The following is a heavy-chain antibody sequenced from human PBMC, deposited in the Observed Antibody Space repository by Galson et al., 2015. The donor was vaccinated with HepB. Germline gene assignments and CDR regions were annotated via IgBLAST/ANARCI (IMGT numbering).Heavy chain of an antibody. J-gene: IGHJ2*01. Sequence: LRLSCAASGFTVSSNYMSWVRQAPGKGLEWVSVIYSGGSTYYADSVKGRFTISRHNSKNTLYLQMNSLRAEDTAVYYCARVDCSGGSCYSNWYFDLWGRGTLVTVSS. D-gene: IGHD2-15*01. V-gene: IGHV3-53*04. CDR2: IYSGGST. CDR1: GFTVSSNY. CDR3: ARVDCSGGSCYSNWYFDL.